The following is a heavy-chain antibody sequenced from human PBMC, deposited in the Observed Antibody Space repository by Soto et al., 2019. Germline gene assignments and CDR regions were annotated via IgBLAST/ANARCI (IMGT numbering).Heavy chain of an antibody. CDR1: GFTFSSYA. CDR3: ARDIVYCGGDCFHYYGMDV. V-gene: IGHV3-30-3*01. J-gene: IGHJ6*02. CDR2: ISYDGSNK. D-gene: IGHD2-21*02. Sequence: QVQLVESEGGVVQPGRSLRLSCAASGFTFSSYAMHWVRQAPGKGLEWVAVISYDGSNKYYADSVKGRFTISRDNSKNTLYLQMNSLRAEDTAVYYCARDIVYCGGDCFHYYGMDVWGQGTTVTVSS.